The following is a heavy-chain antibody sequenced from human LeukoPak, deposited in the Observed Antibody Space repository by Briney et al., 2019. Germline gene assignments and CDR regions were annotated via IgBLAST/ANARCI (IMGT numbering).Heavy chain of an antibody. V-gene: IGHV3-30-3*01. J-gene: IGHJ4*02. Sequence: GGSLRLSCTASGFSFSSYAMHWVRQAPGKGLEWVALISYDGSNKYYADSVKGRFTISRDNSKNTLYLQMNSLRAEDTAVYYCARTLGYCSGGSCYFDYWGQGTLVTVSS. CDR2: ISYDGSNK. CDR1: GFSFSSYA. D-gene: IGHD2-15*01. CDR3: ARTLGYCSGGSCYFDY.